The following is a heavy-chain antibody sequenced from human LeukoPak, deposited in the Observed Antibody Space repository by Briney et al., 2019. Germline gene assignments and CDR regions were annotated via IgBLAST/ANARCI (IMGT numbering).Heavy chain of an antibody. J-gene: IGHJ5*02. Sequence: GSLRLSCAASGFTFSSYWMHWVRQAPGKGLVWVSRISSDGSTTTYADSVKGRFTISRDNAKNTLYLQMNGLRAEDTAVYYCARRRAAAGLGNWFDPWGQGTLVTVSS. CDR1: GFTFSSYW. V-gene: IGHV3-74*01. D-gene: IGHD6-13*01. CDR3: ARRRAAAGLGNWFDP. CDR2: ISSDGSTT.